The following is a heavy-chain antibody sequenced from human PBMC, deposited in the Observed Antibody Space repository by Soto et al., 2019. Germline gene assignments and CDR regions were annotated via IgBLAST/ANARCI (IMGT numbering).Heavy chain of an antibody. CDR3: AGGPDYYGSGSPTYFDY. Sequence: ASVKVSCKASGGTFSSYAISWVRQAPGQGLEWMGGIIPIFGTANYAQKFQGRVTITADKSTSTAYMELSSLRSEDTAVYYCAGGPDYYGSGSPTYFDYWGQGTLVTVSS. V-gene: IGHV1-69*06. J-gene: IGHJ4*02. D-gene: IGHD3-10*01. CDR2: IIPIFGTA. CDR1: GGTFSSYA.